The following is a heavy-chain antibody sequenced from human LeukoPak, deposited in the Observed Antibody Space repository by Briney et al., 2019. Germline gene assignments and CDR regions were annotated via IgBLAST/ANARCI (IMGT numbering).Heavy chain of an antibody. V-gene: IGHV3-21*01. CDR2: ISSSSTYI. CDR1: GFTFSNYS. D-gene: IGHD3-10*01. J-gene: IGHJ4*02. CDR3: ASPGQLLWFGELPGLDY. Sequence: GGSLRLSCAASGFTFSNYSMNWVRQAPGKGLEWVSSISSSSTYIYYADSVRGRFTISRDNAKNSLYLQMNSLRAEDTAVYFCASPGQLLWFGELPGLDYWGQGTLVTVSS.